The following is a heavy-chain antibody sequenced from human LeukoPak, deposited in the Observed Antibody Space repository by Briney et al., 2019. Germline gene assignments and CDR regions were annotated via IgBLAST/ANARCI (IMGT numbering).Heavy chain of an antibody. CDR2: ISYDGSDK. CDR1: GFTFSNYG. J-gene: IGHJ4*02. D-gene: IGHD3-16*02. V-gene: IGHV3-30*18. Sequence: PGGPLRLSCATSGFTFSNYGFHWVRQTPGKGLEWVAVISYDGSDKYYADSVKGRFTISRDNSKNTLYLQMNSLRAEDTAVYYCAKGYTDFDYWGQGTLVTVSS. CDR3: AKGYTDFDY.